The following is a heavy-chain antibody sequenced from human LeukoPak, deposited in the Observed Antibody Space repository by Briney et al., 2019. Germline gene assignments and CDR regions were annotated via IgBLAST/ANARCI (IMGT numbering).Heavy chain of an antibody. CDR3: ATRDMVRGVNYGMDV. Sequence: GASVKVSCKASGGTFSSYAISWVRQAPGQGLEWMGGIIPIFGTANYAQKFQGRVTITADESTSTAYMELSSLRSEDTAVYYCATRDMVRGVNYGMDVWGQGTLVTVSS. CDR1: GGTFSSYA. CDR2: IIPIFGTA. J-gene: IGHJ6*02. D-gene: IGHD3-10*01. V-gene: IGHV1-69*13.